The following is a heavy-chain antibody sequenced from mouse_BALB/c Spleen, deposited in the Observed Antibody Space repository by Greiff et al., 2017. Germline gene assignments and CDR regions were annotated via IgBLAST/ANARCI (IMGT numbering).Heavy chain of an antibody. V-gene: IGHV1S135*01. CDR2: IDPYNGGT. CDR1: GYSFTDYN. CDR3: VTIYYDYDGGTYAMDY. Sequence: EVQLQQSGPELVKPGASVKVSCKASGYSFTDYNMYWVKQSHGKSLEWIGYIDPYNGGTSYNQKFKGKATLTVDKSSSTAFMHLNSLTSEDSAVYYCVTIYYDYDGGTYAMDYWGQGTSVTVSS. D-gene: IGHD2-4*01. J-gene: IGHJ4*01.